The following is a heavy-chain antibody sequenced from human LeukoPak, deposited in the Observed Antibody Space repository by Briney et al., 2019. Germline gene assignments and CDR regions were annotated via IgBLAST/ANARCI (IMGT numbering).Heavy chain of an antibody. CDR1: GFTFSSYA. CDR3: AKSLTDIVATIRSGADY. D-gene: IGHD5-12*01. V-gene: IGHV3-23*01. J-gene: IGHJ4*02. CDR2: ISGSGGST. Sequence: PGGSLRLSCAASGFTFSSYAMSWVRQAPGKGLEWVSGISGSGGSTSYADSVKGRFTISRDSSKNTLFLQMNSLRVEDTAVYYCAKSLTDIVATIRSGADYWGQGTLVFVSS.